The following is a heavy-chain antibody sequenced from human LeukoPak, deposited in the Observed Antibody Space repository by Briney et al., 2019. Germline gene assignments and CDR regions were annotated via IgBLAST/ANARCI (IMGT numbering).Heavy chain of an antibody. CDR2: IFFGDFDT. V-gene: IGHV5-51*01. Sequence: GESLNIACKGSGYTFSSYWIGWVRHLPGKGLERMGIIFFGDFDTRYSTYLEGWVTIPAGKSISTACLQWSSLKASDTAIYCCARYFDSSSWHWFDPWGQGTLVTDSS. CDR1: GYTFSSYW. D-gene: IGHD6-13*01. J-gene: IGHJ5*02. CDR3: ARYFDSSSWHWFDP.